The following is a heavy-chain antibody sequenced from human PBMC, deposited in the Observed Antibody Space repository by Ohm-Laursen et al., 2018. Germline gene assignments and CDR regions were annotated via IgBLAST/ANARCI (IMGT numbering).Heavy chain of an antibody. CDR1: GFTFDDYA. CDR3: ARVMRAGNTGYAFDI. CDR2: ITWNSDTI. J-gene: IGHJ3*02. V-gene: IGHV3-9*01. Sequence: SLRLSCAASGFTFDDYAMHWVRQAPGKGLEWVSGITWNSDTIVYGDSVKGRLTISRDNSKNTLYLQMDSLRTEDTAVYYCARVMRAGNTGYAFDIWGQGTMVTVSS. D-gene: IGHD1/OR15-1a*01.